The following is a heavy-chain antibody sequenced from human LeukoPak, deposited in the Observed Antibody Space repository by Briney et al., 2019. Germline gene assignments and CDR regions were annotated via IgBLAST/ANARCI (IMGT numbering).Heavy chain of an antibody. J-gene: IGHJ4*02. D-gene: IGHD7-27*01. CDR2: INEDGSEA. Sequence: GGSLRLSCAATGFTFNKYLMSWVRQATGKGLEGVAKINEDGSEAQYVDSVKGRFTISRDNAKKSLYLQMNSLRAEDTAVYYCARDYTGGWNDYWGQGIRVTVSS. V-gene: IGHV3-7*01. CDR1: GFTFNKYL. CDR3: ARDYTGGWNDY.